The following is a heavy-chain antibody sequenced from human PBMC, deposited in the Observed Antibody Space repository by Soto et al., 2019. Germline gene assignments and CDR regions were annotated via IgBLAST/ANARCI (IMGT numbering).Heavy chain of an antibody. CDR1: GFTFSSYA. CDR3: AKASTICSGGSCYLYYPHEYFQH. Sequence: EVQLLESGGGLVQPGGSLRLSCAASGFTFSSYAMSWVRQAPGKGLEWVSAISGSGGSTYYADSVKGRFTISRDNSKNTLYLQMNSLRAEDTGVYYCAKASTICSGGSCYLYYPHEYFQHWGQGTLVTVSS. D-gene: IGHD2-15*01. V-gene: IGHV3-23*01. J-gene: IGHJ1*01. CDR2: ISGSGGST.